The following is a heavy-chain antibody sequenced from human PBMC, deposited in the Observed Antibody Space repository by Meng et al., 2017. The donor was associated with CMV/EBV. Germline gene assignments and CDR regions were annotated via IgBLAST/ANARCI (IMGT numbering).Heavy chain of an antibody. V-gene: IGHV3-30*04. J-gene: IGHJ4*02. CDR1: GFTFSSYA. CDR3: ARDLSGYDYKVDY. Sequence: GESLKISCAASGFTFSSYAMHWVRQAPGKGLEWVAVISYDGSNKYYADSVKGRFTISRDNSKNTLYLQMNSLRAEDTAVYYCARDLSGYDYKVDYWGQGTLVTVSS. CDR2: ISYDGSNK. D-gene: IGHD5-12*01.